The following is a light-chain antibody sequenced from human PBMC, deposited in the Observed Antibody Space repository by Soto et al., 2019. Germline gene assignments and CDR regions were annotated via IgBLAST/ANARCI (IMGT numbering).Light chain of an antibody. CDR3: QQSYSNPIT. V-gene: IGKV1-39*01. J-gene: IGKJ5*01. CDR1: QRISTH. Sequence: IQMTQSPSSLSASVGDRVTITRVASQRISTHLNWYQQKPGKAPNLLIYAAYNLQSGLPSRFSGSGSGTDFTLTISSLQPEDFATYYCQQSYSNPITFGQGTRLEIK. CDR2: AAY.